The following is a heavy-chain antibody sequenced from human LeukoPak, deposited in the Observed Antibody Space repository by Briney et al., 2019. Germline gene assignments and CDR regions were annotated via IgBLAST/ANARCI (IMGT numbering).Heavy chain of an antibody. CDR3: ARDPDSSGWFDY. V-gene: IGHV3-30*04. Sequence: GRSLRLSCAASGFTFSSYAMHRVRQAPGKGLEWVAVISYDGSNKYYADSVKGRFTISRDNSKNTLYLQMNSLRAEDTAVYYCARDPDSSGWFDYWGQGTLVTVSS. CDR2: ISYDGSNK. J-gene: IGHJ4*02. D-gene: IGHD6-19*01. CDR1: GFTFSSYA.